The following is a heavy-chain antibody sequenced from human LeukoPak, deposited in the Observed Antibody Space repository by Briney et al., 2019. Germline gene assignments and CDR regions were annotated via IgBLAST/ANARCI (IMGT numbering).Heavy chain of an antibody. CDR3: ASWTYGSGSYYNFDPFYYYYMDV. V-gene: IGHV1-69*01. J-gene: IGHJ6*03. CDR1: GGTFSSYA. Sequence: GSSVKVSCKASGGTFSSYAISWVRQAPGQGLEWMGGIIPIFGTANYAQKFQGRVTITADESTSTAYMELSSLRSEDTAVYYCASWTYGSGSYYNFDPFYYYYMDVWGKGTTVTISS. CDR2: IIPIFGTA. D-gene: IGHD3-10*01.